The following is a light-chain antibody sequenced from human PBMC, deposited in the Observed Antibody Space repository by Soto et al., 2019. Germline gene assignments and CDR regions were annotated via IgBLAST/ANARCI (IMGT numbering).Light chain of an antibody. CDR3: QQYGSPPIT. CDR2: GAS. J-gene: IGKJ5*01. CDR1: QSVSSSS. V-gene: IGKV3-20*01. Sequence: EIVLTQSPGTLSLYPGERATLSCRASQSVSSSSLAWYQQKPGQAPRLLIFGASSRATGTPDRFSGSGSGTDFTLTISRLEPEDFAVYYCQQYGSPPITFGQGTRLEI.